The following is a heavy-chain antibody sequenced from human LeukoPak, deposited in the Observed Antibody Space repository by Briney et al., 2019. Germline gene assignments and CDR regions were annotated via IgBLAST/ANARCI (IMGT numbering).Heavy chain of an antibody. Sequence: GGSLRLSCVASGFTFSSYAMSWVRQAPGKGLEWVSFISGSGDSTNYADSVKGRFTISRDNSKNTLSLQMNSLRAEDTAVYYCARDLKLQGLNGEFDYWGQGTLVTVSS. V-gene: IGHV3-23*01. CDR3: ARDLKLQGLNGEFDY. D-gene: IGHD1-1*01. CDR1: GFTFSSYA. J-gene: IGHJ4*02. CDR2: ISGSGDST.